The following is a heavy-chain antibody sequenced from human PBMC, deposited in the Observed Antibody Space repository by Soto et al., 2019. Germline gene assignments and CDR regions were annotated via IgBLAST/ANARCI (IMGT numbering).Heavy chain of an antibody. CDR3: ARHPERIAQIGWFDP. D-gene: IGHD6-13*01. CDR1: GFTFSSYA. CDR2: ISGSGGST. J-gene: IGHJ5*02. V-gene: IGHV3-23*01. Sequence: GGSLRLSCAASGFTFSSYAMTWVRQAPGKGLEWVSVISGSGGSTHYADSVKGRSTIARDNAKNSLYLQMNSLRAEDTAVYYCARHPERIAQIGWFDPWGQGTLVTVSS.